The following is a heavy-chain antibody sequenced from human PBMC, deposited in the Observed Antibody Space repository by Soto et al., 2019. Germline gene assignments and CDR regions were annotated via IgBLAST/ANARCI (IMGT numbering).Heavy chain of an antibody. J-gene: IGHJ6*02. CDR1: GFTFSTHW. CDR3: ARGYYGMDV. CDR2: IKQDGSEK. Sequence: PGGSLRLSGAASGFTFSTHWMNWVRQAPGKGLEWVSKIKQDGSEKHYVDSVKGRFTISRDNAKNSLYLQMNSLRAEDTAVYYCARGYYGMDVWGQGTTVTVSS. V-gene: IGHV3-7*03.